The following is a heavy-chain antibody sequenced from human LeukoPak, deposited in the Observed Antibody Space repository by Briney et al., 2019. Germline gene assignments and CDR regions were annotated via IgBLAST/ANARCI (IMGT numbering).Heavy chain of an antibody. CDR2: ISSNGGST. CDR1: GFTFSSYA. Sequence: PWGSLRLSCAASGFTFSSYAMHWVRQAPGKGLEYVSAISSNGGSTYYANSVKGRFTISRDNSKNTLYLQMGSLRAEDMAVYYCARAGWYSSSTYFDYWGQGTLVTVSS. CDR3: ARAGWYSSSTYFDY. V-gene: IGHV3-64*01. D-gene: IGHD6-6*01. J-gene: IGHJ4*02.